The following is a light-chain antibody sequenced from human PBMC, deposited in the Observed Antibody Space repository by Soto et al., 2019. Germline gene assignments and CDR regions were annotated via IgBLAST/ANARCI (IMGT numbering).Light chain of an antibody. Sequence: DIVMTQSPDSLAVSLGERATINCKSSQSVLNSSNNKNYLAWYQQKPGQPPKLLIYWASTRESGVPDRFSGSGSGTDFTLTISSPQAEDVAVYYCQQYYSTPRSFGGGTKLVIK. CDR2: WAS. J-gene: IGKJ4*01. CDR1: QSVLNSSNNKNY. V-gene: IGKV4-1*01. CDR3: QQYYSTPRS.